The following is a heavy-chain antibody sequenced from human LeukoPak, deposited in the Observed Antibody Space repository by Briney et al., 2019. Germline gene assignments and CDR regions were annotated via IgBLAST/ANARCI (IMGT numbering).Heavy chain of an antibody. Sequence: GGSLRLSCAASGFTFSSYWMHWVRQAPGKGLVWVSRINSDGSSTTYADSVKGRFTISRDNAKNTLYLQMNSLRAEDTAVYYCARDYYSGSRDLDYWGQATLVTVSS. CDR3: ARDYYSGSRDLDY. CDR1: GFTFSSYW. J-gene: IGHJ4*02. V-gene: IGHV3-74*01. D-gene: IGHD3-22*01. CDR2: INSDGSST.